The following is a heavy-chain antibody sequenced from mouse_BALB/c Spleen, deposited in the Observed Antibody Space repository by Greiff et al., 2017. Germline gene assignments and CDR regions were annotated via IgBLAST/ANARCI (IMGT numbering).Heavy chain of an antibody. CDR3: ARSETTRFDY. D-gene: IGHD1-1*01. J-gene: IGHJ2*01. CDR1: GYTFTDYY. CDR2: IYPGSGNT. V-gene: IGHV1-77*01. Sequence: VQLQQSGAELARPGASVKLSCKASGYTFTDYYINWVKQRTGQGLEWIGEIYPGSGNTYYNEKFKGKATLTADKSSSTAYMQLSSLTSEDSAVYFCARSETTRFDYWGQGTTLTVSS.